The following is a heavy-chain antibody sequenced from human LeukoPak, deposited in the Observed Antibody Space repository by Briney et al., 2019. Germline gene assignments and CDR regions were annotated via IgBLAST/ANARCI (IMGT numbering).Heavy chain of an antibody. CDR2: IYYSGST. V-gene: IGHV4-59*01. CDR1: GGSISSYY. CDR3: ARFRLDGIAAPN. J-gene: IGHJ4*02. Sequence: SETLSLTCTVPGGSISSYYWSWIRQPPGKGLEWIGYIYYSGSTNYNPSLKSRVTISVDTSKNQFSLKLSSVTAADTAVYYCARFRLDGIAAPNWGQGTLVTVSS. D-gene: IGHD6-6*01.